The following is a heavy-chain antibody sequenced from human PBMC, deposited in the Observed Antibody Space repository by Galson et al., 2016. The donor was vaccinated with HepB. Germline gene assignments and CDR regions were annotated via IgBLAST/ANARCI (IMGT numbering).Heavy chain of an antibody. Sequence: ETLSLTCTVSGGSISSSSYYWGWIRQPPGKGLEWIGNIYYSGSTYYNPSLKSRVTISVETSKNQFSLKLSSVTAADTAVYYCARDDGVNPAVYWGQGTLVTVSS. V-gene: IGHV4-39*02. CDR1: GGSISSSSYY. J-gene: IGHJ4*02. CDR2: IYYSGST. CDR3: ARDDGVNPAVY.